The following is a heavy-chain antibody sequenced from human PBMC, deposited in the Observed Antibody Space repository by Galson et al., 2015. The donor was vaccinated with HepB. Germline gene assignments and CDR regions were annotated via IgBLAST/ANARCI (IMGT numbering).Heavy chain of an antibody. CDR1: GFTFSSYG. V-gene: IGHV3-30*18. Sequence: SLRLSCAASGFTFSSYGMHWVRQAPGKGLEWVAIISHDGSDKFYADSVRGRFSISRDNTANALFLVMNNLRGDDTGVYYCAKDRWTRRVALGGSDYWGQGTVVTVSS. D-gene: IGHD6-19*01. CDR3: AKDRWTRRVALGGSDY. J-gene: IGHJ4*02. CDR2: ISHDGSDK.